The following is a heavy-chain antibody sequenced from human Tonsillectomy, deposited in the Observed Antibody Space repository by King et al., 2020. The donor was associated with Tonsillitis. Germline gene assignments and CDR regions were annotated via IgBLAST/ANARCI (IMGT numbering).Heavy chain of an antibody. CDR1: GFPFSNYG. D-gene: IGHD6-6*01. V-gene: IGHV3-30*18. J-gene: IGHJ3*02. CDR2: ISYDGSNQ. Sequence: VQLVESAGGVVQPGRSLRLSCAASGFPFSNYGMHWVRQAPGKGLEWVAVISYDGSNQYYADSVKGRFTISRDNSKNTLYLQMNSLRAEDTAMYFCAKGGSSPNDIIKNAFDIWGQGTMVTVSS. CDR3: AKGGSSPNDIIKNAFDI.